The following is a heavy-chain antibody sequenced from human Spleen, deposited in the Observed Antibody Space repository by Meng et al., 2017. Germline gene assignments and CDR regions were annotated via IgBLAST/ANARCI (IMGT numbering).Heavy chain of an antibody. D-gene: IGHD6-13*01. CDR3: ATGAAAADH. CDR1: GFTFSNAW. Sequence: GGSLRLSCATSGFTFSNAWMSWVRQTPGKGLEWIGRMKSNVDGGTVDYAAALKGRFFISRDDSKNMLYLQMDSLITEDTAVYFCATGAAAADHWGQGTLVTVSS. V-gene: IGHV3-15*01. J-gene: IGHJ4*02. CDR2: MKSNVDGGTV.